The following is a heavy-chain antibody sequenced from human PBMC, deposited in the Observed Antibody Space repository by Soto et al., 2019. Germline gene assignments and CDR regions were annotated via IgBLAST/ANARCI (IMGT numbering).Heavy chain of an antibody. CDR2: IYPGDSDT. CDR3: ARQGSNGDGRLDS. CDR1: GYRFSSYW. D-gene: IGHD2-8*01. J-gene: IGHJ4*02. Sequence: PGESLKISCQGSGYRFSSYWIAWVRQMPGKGLEWMGIIYPGDSDTIYSPSFQGQVTFSVDKSTSTAYLQWSSLKASDTAMYYCARQGSNGDGRLDSWGPGTLVTVSS. V-gene: IGHV5-51*01.